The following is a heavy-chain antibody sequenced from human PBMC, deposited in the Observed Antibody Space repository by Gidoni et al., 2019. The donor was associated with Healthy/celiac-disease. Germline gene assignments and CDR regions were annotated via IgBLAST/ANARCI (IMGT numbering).Heavy chain of an antibody. CDR2: MNPNSGNT. J-gene: IGHJ4*02. CDR1: GYTFTSYD. CDR3: ARKWYDFWSGYYTGFDY. Sequence: QVQLVQSGAEVKKPGASVKVSCKASGYTFTSYDINWVRQATGQGLEWMGWMNPNSGNTGYAQKFQGRGTMTRNTSISTAYMELSSLRSEDTAVYYCARKWYDFWSGYYTGFDYWGQGTLVTVSS. V-gene: IGHV1-8*01. D-gene: IGHD3-3*01.